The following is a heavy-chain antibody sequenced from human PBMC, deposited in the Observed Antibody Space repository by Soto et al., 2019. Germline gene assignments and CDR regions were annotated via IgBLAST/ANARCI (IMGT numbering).Heavy chain of an antibody. CDR3: ARKDYPYSSPSFGY. D-gene: IGHD6-13*01. J-gene: IGHJ4*02. V-gene: IGHV4-34*01. CDR2: INHSGST. Sequence: ETLSLTCAVYGGSFSGYYWSWIRQPPGKGLEWIGEINHSGSTNYNPSLKSRVTISVDTSKNQFALKLSSVTAADTAVYYCARKDYPYSSPSFGYWGQGTLVTVSS. CDR1: GGSFSGYY.